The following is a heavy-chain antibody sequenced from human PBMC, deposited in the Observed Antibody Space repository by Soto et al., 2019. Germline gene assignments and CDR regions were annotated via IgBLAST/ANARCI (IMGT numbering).Heavy chain of an antibody. J-gene: IGHJ6*03. CDR1: GFTFSDYS. Sequence: VQLVESGGGLVQPGGSLRLSCAASGFTFSDYSMSWIRQAPGKGLEWVSYISSSGSTIYYADSVKGRFTISRDNAKNSLYLQMNSLRAEDTAVYYCARAPLYDFWSGYYKPHYYMDVWGKGTTVTVSS. D-gene: IGHD3-3*01. CDR3: ARAPLYDFWSGYYKPHYYMDV. V-gene: IGHV3-11*01. CDR2: ISSSGSTI.